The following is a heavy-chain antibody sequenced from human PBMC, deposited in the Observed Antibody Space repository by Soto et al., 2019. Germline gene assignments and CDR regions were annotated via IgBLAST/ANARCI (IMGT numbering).Heavy chain of an antibody. CDR1: GFTFSSYA. V-gene: IGHV3-30-3*01. Sequence: SGGSLILSCAASGFTFSSYAMHWVRQAPGKGLEWVAVISYDGSNKYYADSVKGRFTISRDNSKNTLYLQMNSLRAEDTAVYYCARDDSRDSGAYSHDYWGQGTQVTVSS. CDR3: ARDDSRDSGAYSHDY. D-gene: IGHD5-18*01. CDR2: ISYDGSNK. J-gene: IGHJ4*02.